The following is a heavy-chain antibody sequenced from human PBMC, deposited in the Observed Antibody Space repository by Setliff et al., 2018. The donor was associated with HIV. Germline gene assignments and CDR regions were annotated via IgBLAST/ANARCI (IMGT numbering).Heavy chain of an antibody. D-gene: IGHD3-22*01. Sequence: SLRLSCAASGFTFSSYWMSWVRQAPGKGLEWVGNIKQDGSEKSYVGSVKGRFTISRDNAKNALYLQMNSLRAEDTAVYYCARDWGEHYDSSGFSSWGQGTLVTVSS. V-gene: IGHV3-7*01. J-gene: IGHJ5*02. CDR3: ARDWGEHYDSSGFSS. CDR2: IKQDGSEK. CDR1: GFTFSSYW.